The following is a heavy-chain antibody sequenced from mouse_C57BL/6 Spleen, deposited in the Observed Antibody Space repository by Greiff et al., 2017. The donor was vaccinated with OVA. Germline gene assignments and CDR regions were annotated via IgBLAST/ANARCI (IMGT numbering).Heavy chain of an antibody. Sequence: QVQLQQPGAELVKPGASVKLSCKASGYTFTSYWMQWVKQRPGQGLEWIGEIDPSDSYTNYNQKFKGKATLTVDTSSSTAYVQLSSLTSEDSAVYYCARRGTTVGDYWGQGTSVTVSS. J-gene: IGHJ4*01. D-gene: IGHD1-1*01. V-gene: IGHV1-50*01. CDR2: IDPSDSYT. CDR1: GYTFTSYW. CDR3: ARRGTTVGDY.